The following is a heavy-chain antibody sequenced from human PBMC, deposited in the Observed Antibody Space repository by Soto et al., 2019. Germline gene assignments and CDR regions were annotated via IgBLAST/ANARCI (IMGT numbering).Heavy chain of an antibody. CDR1: GFTFSSYA. V-gene: IGHV3-23*01. CDR3: AKCVGDFGVDIYYYYGMDV. D-gene: IGHD3-3*01. CDR2: ISGSGTST. J-gene: IGHJ6*02. Sequence: EAQLLESGGGLVHPGGSLRLSCAASGFTFSSYALNWVRQAPGKGPEWVSVISGSGTSTYYADSVKGRFTISRDKSKNTLYLQMNSLRVEDTAVYYCAKCVGDFGVDIYYYYGMDVWGQGTTVTVSS.